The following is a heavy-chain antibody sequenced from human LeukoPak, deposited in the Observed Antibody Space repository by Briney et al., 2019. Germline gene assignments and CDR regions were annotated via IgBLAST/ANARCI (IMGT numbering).Heavy chain of an antibody. Sequence: GGSLRLSCAASGFTVSSNYMSWVRQAPGKGLEWVSVIYSGGSTYYADSVKGRFTISRDNSKNTLYLQMNSLRAEDTAVYYCARGRTDYGSHEGDYWGQGTLVTVSS. J-gene: IGHJ4*02. V-gene: IGHV3-66*01. CDR1: GFTVSSNY. CDR3: ARGRTDYGSHEGDY. D-gene: IGHD4-17*01. CDR2: IYSGGST.